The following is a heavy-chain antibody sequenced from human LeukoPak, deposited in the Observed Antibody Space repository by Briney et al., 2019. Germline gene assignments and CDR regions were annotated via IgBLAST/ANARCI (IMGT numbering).Heavy chain of an antibody. D-gene: IGHD3-3*01. CDR2: IYYSGST. Sequence: SETLSLTCTVSGGSISSGDYYWSWIRQPPGKGLEWIGYIYYSGSTYYNPSLKSRVTISVDTSKNQFSLKLSSVTAADTAVYYCARVKLNTLGITAAFDIWGQGTMVTVSS. J-gene: IGHJ3*02. CDR1: GGSISSGDYY. V-gene: IGHV4-30-4*01. CDR3: ARVKLNTLGITAAFDI.